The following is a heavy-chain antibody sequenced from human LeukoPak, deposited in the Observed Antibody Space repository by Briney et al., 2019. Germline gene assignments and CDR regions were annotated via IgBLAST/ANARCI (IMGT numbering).Heavy chain of an antibody. J-gene: IGHJ1*01. CDR3: AKGVPHTHHDYGDYFQH. Sequence: GGSLRLSCAASGFTFSSYGMHWVRQAPGKGLEWVAVISYDGSNKYYADSVKGRFTISRDNSKNTLYLQMNSLRAEDTAVYYCAKGVPHTHHDYGDYFQHWGQGTLVTVSS. CDR2: ISYDGSNK. D-gene: IGHD4-17*01. CDR1: GFTFSSYG. V-gene: IGHV3-30*18.